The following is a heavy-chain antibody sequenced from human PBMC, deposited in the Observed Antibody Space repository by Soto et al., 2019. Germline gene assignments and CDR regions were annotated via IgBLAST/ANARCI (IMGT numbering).Heavy chain of an antibody. D-gene: IGHD3-10*01. CDR3: AADAWFGELPLHGMDV. CDR2: IVVGSGNT. J-gene: IGHJ6*02. V-gene: IGHV1-58*01. CDR1: GFTFTSSA. Sequence: QMQLVQSGPEVKKPGTSVKVSCKASGFTFTSSAVQWVRQARGQRLEWIGWIVVGSGNTNYAQKFQERVTITRDIATSTASMELSSLRSEDTAVYYCAADAWFGELPLHGMDVWRQGTTVTVSS.